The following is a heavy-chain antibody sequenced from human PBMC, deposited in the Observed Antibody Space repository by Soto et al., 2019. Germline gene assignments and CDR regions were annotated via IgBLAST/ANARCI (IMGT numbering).Heavy chain of an antibody. CDR1: GGSFSGYY. CDR2: INHSGST. Sequence: SETLSLTCAVYGGSFSGYYWSWIRQPPGKGLEWIGEINHSGSTNYNPSLKSRVTISVDTSKNQFSLKLSSVTAADTAVYYCARGITAVWYFDYWGQGTLVTVSS. CDR3: ARGITAVWYFDY. V-gene: IGHV4-34*01. J-gene: IGHJ4*02. D-gene: IGHD6-19*01.